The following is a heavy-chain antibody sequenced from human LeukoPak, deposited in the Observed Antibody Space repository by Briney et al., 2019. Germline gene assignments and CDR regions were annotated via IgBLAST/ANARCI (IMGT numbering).Heavy chain of an antibody. J-gene: IGHJ4*02. CDR1: GGSISSYD. Sequence: SETLSLTCTVSGGSISSYDWSWIRQPAGKGLEWIGRIYTSGSTNYNPSLKSRVTMSVDTSKNQFSLKLSSVTAADTAVYYCARDGYYYGSGSYYNGGFDYWGQGTLVTVSS. V-gene: IGHV4-4*07. D-gene: IGHD3-10*01. CDR3: ARDGYYYGSGSYYNGGFDY. CDR2: IYTSGST.